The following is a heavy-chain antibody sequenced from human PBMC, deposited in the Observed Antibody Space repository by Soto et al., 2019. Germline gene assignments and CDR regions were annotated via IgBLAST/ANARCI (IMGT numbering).Heavy chain of an antibody. D-gene: IGHD4-17*01. CDR1: GGTFSSYT. J-gene: IGHJ4*02. V-gene: IGHV1-69*08. Sequence: QVQLVQSGAEVKKPGSSVKVSCKASGGTFSSYTISWVRQAPGQGLEWMGRIIPILGIANYAQKFQGRVRITADKSTSTAYMELSSLRSEDTAVYYCAREDYGGNTGLDYWGQGTLVTVSS. CDR3: AREDYGGNTGLDY. CDR2: IIPILGIA.